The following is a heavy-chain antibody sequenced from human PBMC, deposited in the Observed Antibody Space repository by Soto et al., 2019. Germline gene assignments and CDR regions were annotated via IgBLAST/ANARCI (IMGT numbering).Heavy chain of an antibody. CDR2: IYPGDSDT. J-gene: IGHJ3*02. V-gene: IGHV5-51*01. Sequence: PGESLKISCKGSGYSFTSYWIGWVRQMPGKGLEWMGIIYPGDSDTRYSPSFQGQVTISADKSISTAYLQWSSLKASDTAMYYCAIRRTYYYDSSGYSNDAFDIWGQGTMVTVSS. CDR3: AIRRTYYYDSSGYSNDAFDI. D-gene: IGHD3-22*01. CDR1: GYSFTSYW.